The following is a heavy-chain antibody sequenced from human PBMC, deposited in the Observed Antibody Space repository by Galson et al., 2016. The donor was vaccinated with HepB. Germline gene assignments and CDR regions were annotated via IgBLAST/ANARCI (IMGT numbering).Heavy chain of an antibody. J-gene: IGHJ6*02. CDR2: ISGSGGST. D-gene: IGHD3-22*01. CDR3: AKNSSAYCYVPFYYYAMDV. V-gene: IGHV3-23*01. CDR1: GFTFNMYT. Sequence: SLRLSCAASGFTFNMYTMTWVRQAPGKGLEWVSSISGSGGSTYYADSVKGRFTISRDNSKNTLYLQMNSLRAEDTALYYCAKNSSAYCYVPFYYYAMDVWGQGTTVTVSS.